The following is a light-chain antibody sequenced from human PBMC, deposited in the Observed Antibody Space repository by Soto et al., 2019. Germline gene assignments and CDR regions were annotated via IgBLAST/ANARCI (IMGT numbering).Light chain of an antibody. CDR1: QSVSRNY. CDR2: GSS. J-gene: IGKJ4*01. CDR3: QQYVSSPPLT. Sequence: EIVLTQSPGTLSLSPGERATLSCSASQSVSRNYLACYQQKPGQAPRLLIYGSSSRASGIPDRFSGSGSGTDFTLTISRLEPEDFVVYYCQQYVSSPPLTFGGGTKVEIK. V-gene: IGKV3-20*01.